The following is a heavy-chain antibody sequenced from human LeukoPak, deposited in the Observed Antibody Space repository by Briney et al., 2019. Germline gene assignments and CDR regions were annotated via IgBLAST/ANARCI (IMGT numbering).Heavy chain of an antibody. Sequence: PGGSLRLSCAASGFTFSSYSMDRVRQAPGKGLEWVLFISSSSSYIYYADSVKGRFTSSRDNAKNLLYLQMNSLRAEDTAVYYCARENFDWLLYWSYYYGMDVWGQGTTVTVSS. J-gene: IGHJ6*02. CDR3: ARENFDWLLYWSYYYGMDV. CDR1: GFTFSSYS. CDR2: ISSSSSYI. D-gene: IGHD3-9*01. V-gene: IGHV3-21*01.